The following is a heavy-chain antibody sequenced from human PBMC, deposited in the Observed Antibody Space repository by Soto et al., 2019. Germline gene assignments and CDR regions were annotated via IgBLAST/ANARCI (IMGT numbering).Heavy chain of an antibody. CDR2: IYYSGST. V-gene: IGHV4-31*03. CDR3: ARVSYYYDSSGYYPNAFDI. CDR1: VGSISSGGYY. Sequence: PXETLSLTCTFSVGSISSGGYYCSWIRQHPWKGLEWIGYIYYSGSTYYNPSLKSRVTISVDTSKNQFSLKLSSVTAADTAVYYCARVSYYYDSSGYYPNAFDILGQGTMDKVSS. D-gene: IGHD3-22*01. J-gene: IGHJ3*02.